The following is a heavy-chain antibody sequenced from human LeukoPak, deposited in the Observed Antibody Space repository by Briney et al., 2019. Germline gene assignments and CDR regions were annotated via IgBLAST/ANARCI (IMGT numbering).Heavy chain of an antibody. CDR2: ISTDGHTT. J-gene: IGHJ4*02. CDR1: GLAFSAYK. V-gene: IGHV3-74*01. Sequence: GGSLRLSCAASGLAFSAYKVHWVRQAPRKGLVWVSRISTDGHTTDYADFVQGRFTASRDNTKNTWSLEMNSLRAEDTAVYYCVVGGSPGYWGQGTLVTVSS. CDR3: VVGGSPGY. D-gene: IGHD2-15*01.